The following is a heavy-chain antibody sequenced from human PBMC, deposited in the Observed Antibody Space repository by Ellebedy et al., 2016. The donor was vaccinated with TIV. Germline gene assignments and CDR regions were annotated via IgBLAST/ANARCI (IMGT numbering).Heavy chain of an antibody. J-gene: IGHJ6*02. Sequence: ASVKVSXXASGYTFTSYGISWVRQAPGQGLEWMGWISAYNGNTNYAQKLQGRVTMTTDTSTSTAYMELRSLRSDDTAVYYCARGQGLRKLYGMDVWGQGTTVTVSS. CDR1: GYTFTSYG. CDR2: ISAYNGNT. V-gene: IGHV1-18*01. CDR3: ARGQGLRKLYGMDV.